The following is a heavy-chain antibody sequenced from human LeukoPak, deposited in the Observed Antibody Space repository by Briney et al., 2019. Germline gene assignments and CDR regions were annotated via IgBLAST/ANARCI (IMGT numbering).Heavy chain of an antibody. Sequence: ASVKVSCKASGYTFTGYYMHWVRQAPGQGLEWMGWINPNSGGTNYAQKFQGRVTMTRDTSISTAYMELSRLRSDDTAVYYCAKDGNWNNVPGDYYYMDVWGKGTTVAVSS. J-gene: IGHJ6*03. V-gene: IGHV1-2*02. CDR1: GYTFTGYY. CDR3: AKDGNWNNVPGDYYYMDV. D-gene: IGHD1/OR15-1a*01. CDR2: INPNSGGT.